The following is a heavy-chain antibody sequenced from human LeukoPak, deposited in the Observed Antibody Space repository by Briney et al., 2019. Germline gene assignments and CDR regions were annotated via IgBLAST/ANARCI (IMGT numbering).Heavy chain of an antibody. CDR3: ARDRGYSYGYAFDI. V-gene: IGHV4-59*01. J-gene: IGHJ3*02. CDR1: GASISDYS. Sequence: ASETLSLTCTVSGASISDYSWGWSRQPPGKGRGGIGYIYYTGSTNYNPSLKSRVTISVDTSKIHFSLKLNSVTAADTAVYYCARDRGYSYGYAFDIWGQGTMVTVSS. CDR2: IYYTGST. D-gene: IGHD5-18*01.